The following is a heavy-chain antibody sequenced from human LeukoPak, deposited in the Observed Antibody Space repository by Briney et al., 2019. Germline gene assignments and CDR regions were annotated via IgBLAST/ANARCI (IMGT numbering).Heavy chain of an antibody. CDR1: GFTFSSYW. V-gene: IGHV3-74*01. Sequence: GGSLRLSCAASGFTFSSYWMHWVRQAPGKGLVWVSRINSDGSSTSYADSVKGRFTISRDNAKNSLYLQMNSLRAEDTAVYYCARGPRVGAADYWGQGTLVTVSS. CDR3: ARGPRVGAADY. J-gene: IGHJ4*02. D-gene: IGHD1-26*01. CDR2: INSDGSST.